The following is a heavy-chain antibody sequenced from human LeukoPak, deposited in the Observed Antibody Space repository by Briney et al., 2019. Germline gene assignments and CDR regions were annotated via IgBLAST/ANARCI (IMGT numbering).Heavy chain of an antibody. CDR3: AKGKDTAMAP. Sequence: GGSLRLSCAASGFTLSSYAMSWVRQAPGKGLEWVSTISGGGGSTYFAGSVKGRFTISRDNSKNTLYLQMNSLRAEDTAVYYCAKGKDTAMAPWGQGTLVTVSS. CDR1: GFTLSSYA. V-gene: IGHV3-23*01. D-gene: IGHD5-18*01. CDR2: ISGGGGST. J-gene: IGHJ5*02.